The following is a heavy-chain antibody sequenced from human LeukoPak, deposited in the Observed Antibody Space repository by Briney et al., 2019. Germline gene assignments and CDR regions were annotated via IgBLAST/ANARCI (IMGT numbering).Heavy chain of an antibody. CDR2: ISGSGGST. CDR1: GFTFSSYA. J-gene: IGHJ4*02. D-gene: IGHD2-2*01. CDR3: AKGGYCSSTSCYEDYFDY. Sequence: PGGSLRLSCAASGFTFSSYAMSWVRQAPEKGLEWVSAISGSGGSTYYADSVKGRFTISRDNSKNTLYLQMNSLRAEDTAVYYCAKGGYCSSTSCYEDYFDYWGQGTLVTVSS. V-gene: IGHV3-23*01.